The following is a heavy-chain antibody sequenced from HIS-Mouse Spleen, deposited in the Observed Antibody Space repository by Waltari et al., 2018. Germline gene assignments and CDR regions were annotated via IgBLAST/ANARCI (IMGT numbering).Heavy chain of an antibody. Sequence: QLQLQESGPGLVKPSETLSLTCPVSGGSIRSSSYYWGWIRQPPGTGLEWIGSIYYSGSTYYNPSLKSRVTISVDTSKNQFSLKLSSVTAADTAVYYCAREIPYSSSWYDWYFDLWGRGTLVTVSS. CDR1: GGSIRSSSYY. J-gene: IGHJ2*01. D-gene: IGHD6-13*01. V-gene: IGHV4-39*07. CDR2: IYYSGST. CDR3: AREIPYSSSWYDWYFDL.